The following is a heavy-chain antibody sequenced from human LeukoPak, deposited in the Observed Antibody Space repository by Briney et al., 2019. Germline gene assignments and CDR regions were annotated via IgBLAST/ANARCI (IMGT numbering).Heavy chain of an antibody. CDR2: ISGYNGNT. CDR1: GYTFTRYG. CDR3: ARDSLYYGSGSYLGFDP. D-gene: IGHD3-10*01. V-gene: IGHV1-18*01. J-gene: IGHJ5*02. Sequence: ASVKVSCKASGYTFTRYGISWVRQAPGQGLERMGWISGYNGNTNYAEKLQGRVTMTTDTSTSTVYMELRSLRSDDTAVYYCARDSLYYGSGSYLGFDPWGQGTLVTVSS.